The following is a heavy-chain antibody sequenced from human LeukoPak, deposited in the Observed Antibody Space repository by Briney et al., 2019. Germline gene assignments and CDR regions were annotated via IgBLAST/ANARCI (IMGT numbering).Heavy chain of an antibody. D-gene: IGHD4-23*01. CDR2: IIPIFGIA. CDR3: ARGGGNSDFDY. CDR1: RGTFSSYA. J-gene: IGHJ4*02. V-gene: IGHV1-69*04. Sequence: ASVKVSCKASRGTFSSYAISWVRQAPGQGLEWMGRIIPIFGIANYAQKFQGRVTITADKSTSTAYMELSSLRSEDTAVYYCARGGGNSDFDYWGQGTLVTVSS.